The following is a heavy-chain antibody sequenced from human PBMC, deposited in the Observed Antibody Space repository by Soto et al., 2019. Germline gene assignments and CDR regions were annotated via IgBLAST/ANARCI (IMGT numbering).Heavy chain of an antibody. CDR1: GGSISSYY. CDR3: ARRWGPTFDF. CDR2: IYYSGST. Sequence: QVQLQESGPGLVKPSETLSLTCTVSGGSISSYYWSWIRQPPGKGLEWIGYIYYSGSTNYNPSLKSLLTISVDTSKNQCSLKLSSVPAADTAVYYCARRWGPTFDFWDQGTLVTVSS. J-gene: IGHJ4*02. D-gene: IGHD1-26*01. V-gene: IGHV4-59*01.